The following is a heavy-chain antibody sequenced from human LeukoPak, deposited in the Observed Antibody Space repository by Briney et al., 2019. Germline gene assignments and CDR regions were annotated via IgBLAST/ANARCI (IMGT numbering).Heavy chain of an antibody. J-gene: IGHJ6*04. CDR2: INPNSGGA. D-gene: IGHD2-21*02. Sequence: GASVKVSCKASGYTFTGYYMHWVRQAPGQGLERMGRINPNSGGANYAQKFQGRVTMTRATSISTAYMELSRLRSDDTAVYYCARDFCGGDCYSRSTYMDVWGKGTTVTVSS. CDR3: ARDFCGGDCYSRSTYMDV. CDR1: GYTFTGYY. V-gene: IGHV1-2*06.